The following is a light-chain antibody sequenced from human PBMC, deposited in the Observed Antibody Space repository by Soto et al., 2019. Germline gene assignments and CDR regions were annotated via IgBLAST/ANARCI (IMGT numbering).Light chain of an antibody. CDR1: SSNIVAGYD. CDR2: GNS. V-gene: IGLV1-40*01. CDR3: QSYDSSLSAQGV. J-gene: IGLJ2*01. Sequence: QSVLTQPPSVSGAPGQRVTISCTGSSSNIVAGYDVHWYQQLPGTAPKLLIYGNSNRPSGVPDRFSGSKSGTSASLAITGLQAEDEADYYCQSYDSSLSAQGVFGGGTKLTVL.